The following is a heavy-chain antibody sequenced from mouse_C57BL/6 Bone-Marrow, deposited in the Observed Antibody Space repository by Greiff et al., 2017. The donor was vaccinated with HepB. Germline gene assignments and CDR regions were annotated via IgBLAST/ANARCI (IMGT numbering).Heavy chain of an antibody. CDR2: ISSGSSTI. D-gene: IGHD4-1*01. V-gene: IGHV5-17*01. J-gene: IGHJ1*03. Sequence: EVHLVESGGGLVKPGGSLKLSCAASGFTFSDYGMHWVRQAPEKGLEWVAYISSGSSTIYYADTVKGRFTISRDNAKNTLFLQMTSLRSEDTAMYYCASSGTPPYWYFDVWGTGTTVTVSS. CDR1: GFTFSDYG. CDR3: ASSGTPPYWYFDV.